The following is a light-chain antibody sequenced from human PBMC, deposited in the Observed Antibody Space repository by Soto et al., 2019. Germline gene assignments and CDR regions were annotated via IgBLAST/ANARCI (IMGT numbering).Light chain of an antibody. V-gene: IGLV1-40*01. CDR3: QSYDSSLSLYV. CDR2: GNS. J-gene: IGLJ1*01. Sequence: QSVLTQSPSVSGAPGQRVTISCTGSSSNIGAGYDVNWYQQLPGTVPKLLIYGNSNRPSGVPDRFSGSKSGTAASLAITGLQAEDEADYYCQSYDSSLSLYVFGTGTKVTVL. CDR1: SSNIGAGYD.